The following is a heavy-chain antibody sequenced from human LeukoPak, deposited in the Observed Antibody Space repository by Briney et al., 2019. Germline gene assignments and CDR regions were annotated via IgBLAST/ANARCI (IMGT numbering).Heavy chain of an antibody. CDR2: INIDGSST. V-gene: IGHV3-74*01. CDR3: ARVLTVATIPDS. J-gene: IGHJ4*02. CDR1: GFIFSSYW. Sequence: GGSLRLSCAASGFIFSSYWMHWVRQAPGKGLVWVSRINIDGSSTSYADSVKGRFTISRDNSNNTLYLLMNSLGAEDTAVYYCARVLTVATIPDSWGQGTLVTVSS. D-gene: IGHD5-12*01.